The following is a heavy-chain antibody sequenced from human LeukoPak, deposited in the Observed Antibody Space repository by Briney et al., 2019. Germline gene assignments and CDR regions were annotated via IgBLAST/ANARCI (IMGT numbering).Heavy chain of an antibody. Sequence: SETLSLTCTVSGYSISSGYYWGWIRPPPGKGLEWIGSIYHSGSTYYNPSLKSRVTISVDTSKNQFSLKLSSVTAADTAVYYCARYRESNDAFDIWGQGTMVTVSS. D-gene: IGHD1-26*01. V-gene: IGHV4-38-2*02. J-gene: IGHJ3*02. CDR3: ARYRESNDAFDI. CDR2: IYHSGST. CDR1: GYSISSGYY.